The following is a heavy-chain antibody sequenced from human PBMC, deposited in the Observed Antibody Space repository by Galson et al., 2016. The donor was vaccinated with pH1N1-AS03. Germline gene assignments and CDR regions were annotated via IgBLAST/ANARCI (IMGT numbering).Heavy chain of an antibody. Sequence: SVKVSCKASGYTFTSHVVDWVRQASGQSLEWMGWINTDTGYTKYSQKFQGRVTITKDTSATTAYMELNSLTSEDTAVYYCARERWQRHDSGYYGMDVWGRGTTVTVSS. V-gene: IGHV1-3*04. D-gene: IGHD6-25*01. J-gene: IGHJ6*02. CDR2: INTDTGYT. CDR1: GYTFTSHV. CDR3: ARERWQRHDSGYYGMDV.